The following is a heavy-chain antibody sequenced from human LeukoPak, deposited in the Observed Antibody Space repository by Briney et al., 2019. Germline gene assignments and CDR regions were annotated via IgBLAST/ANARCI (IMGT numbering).Heavy chain of an antibody. CDR3: ARTRYYYNSRSYGAPYYFDY. J-gene: IGHJ4*02. Sequence: PSETLSLTCAVSGGSISSNSYYWGWIRQPPGKGLEWIGSIYYSGSTYYNPSLKSRVTISVATSKNQFSLKLSSVTAADTAVYYCARTRYYYNSRSYGAPYYFDYWGQGTLVTVSS. CDR2: IYYSGST. V-gene: IGHV4-39*01. D-gene: IGHD3-10*01. CDR1: GGSISSNSYY.